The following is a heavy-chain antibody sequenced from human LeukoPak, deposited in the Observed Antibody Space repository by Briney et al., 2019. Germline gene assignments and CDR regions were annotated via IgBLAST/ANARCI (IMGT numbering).Heavy chain of an antibody. CDR1: GFTFSDYY. D-gene: IGHD6-13*01. J-gene: IGHJ6*03. Sequence: PGGSLRLFCAASGFTFSDYYMSWIRQAPGKGLEWVSYISSSGSTIYYADSVKGRFTISRDNAKNSLYLQMNSLRAEDTAVYYCARFHSSSWYYYYYMDVWGKGTTVTVSS. CDR2: ISSSGSTI. V-gene: IGHV3-11*01. CDR3: ARFHSSSWYYYYYMDV.